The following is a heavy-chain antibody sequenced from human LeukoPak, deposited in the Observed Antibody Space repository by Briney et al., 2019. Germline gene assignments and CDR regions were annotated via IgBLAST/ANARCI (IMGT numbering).Heavy chain of an antibody. CDR1: GFTFSDYS. Sequence: PGGSLRLSCAASGFTFSDYSMNWVRRAPGRGLEWISYIGLASGFVSYADSVKGRFSISSDTARSSVYLQMSSLRAEDTAVYYCARDHNWAFDSWGQGTLVTVSS. D-gene: IGHD1-20*01. CDR2: IGLASGFV. CDR3: ARDHNWAFDS. J-gene: IGHJ4*02. V-gene: IGHV3-21*05.